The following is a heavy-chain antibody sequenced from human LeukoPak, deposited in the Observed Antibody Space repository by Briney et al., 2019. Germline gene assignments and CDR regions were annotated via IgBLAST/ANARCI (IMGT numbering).Heavy chain of an antibody. D-gene: IGHD2-2*01. V-gene: IGHV1-18*01. Sequence: ASVKVSCKASGYTFTSYCISWVRQAPGQGLEWMGWISAYNGNTNYAQKLQGRVTMTTDTSTSTAYMELRSLRSDDTAVYYCASLFSGYCSSTSCPSDYWGQGTLVTVSS. CDR1: GYTFTSYC. J-gene: IGHJ4*02. CDR3: ASLFSGYCSSTSCPSDY. CDR2: ISAYNGNT.